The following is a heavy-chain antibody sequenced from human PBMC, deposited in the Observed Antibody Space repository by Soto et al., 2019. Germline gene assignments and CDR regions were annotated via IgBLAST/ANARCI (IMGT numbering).Heavy chain of an antibody. V-gene: IGHV4-31*03. J-gene: IGHJ5*02. CDR3: ARGGWGGSFNLDP. CDR1: GGSISSGGYY. CDR2: IYYSGST. D-gene: IGHD2-15*01. Sequence: SETLSLTCTVSGGSISSGGYYWSWIRQHPGKGLEWIGYIYYSGSTYYNPSLKSRVTISVDTSKNQFSLKLGSVTAADTAVYYCARGGWGGSFNLDPWGQGTLVTVSS.